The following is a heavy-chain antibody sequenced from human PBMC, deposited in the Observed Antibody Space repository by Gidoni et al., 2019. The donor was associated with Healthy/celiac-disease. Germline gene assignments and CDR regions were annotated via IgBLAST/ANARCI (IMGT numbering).Heavy chain of an antibody. D-gene: IGHD6-19*01. CDR1: GGSTSSSSYY. Sequence: QLQLQESGPGLVKPSETLSLTCTVSGGSTSSSSYYWGWIRQPPGKGLEWIGRIYYSGSTYYNPALRSRVTISVDTSKNPFSLKLSSVTAADTAVYYCARQGTGSSGWYVVDYWGQGTLVTVSS. J-gene: IGHJ4*02. V-gene: IGHV4-39*01. CDR2: IYYSGST. CDR3: ARQGTGSSGWYVVDY.